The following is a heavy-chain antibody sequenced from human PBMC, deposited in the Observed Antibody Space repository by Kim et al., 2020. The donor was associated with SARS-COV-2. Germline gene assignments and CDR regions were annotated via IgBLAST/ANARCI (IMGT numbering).Heavy chain of an antibody. D-gene: IGHD6-6*01. CDR3: ASTQRIAARQGSGY. CDR2: INHSGST. CDR1: GGSFSGYY. J-gene: IGHJ4*02. Sequence: SETLSLTCAVYGGSFSGYYWSWIRQPPGKGLEWIGEINHSGSTNYNPSLKSRVTISVDTSKNQFSLKLSSVTAADTAVYYCASTQRIAARQGSGYWGQGTLVTVSS. V-gene: IGHV4-34*01.